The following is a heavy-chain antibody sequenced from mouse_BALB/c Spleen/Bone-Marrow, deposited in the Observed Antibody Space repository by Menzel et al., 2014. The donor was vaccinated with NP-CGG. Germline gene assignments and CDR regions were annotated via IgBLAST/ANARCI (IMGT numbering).Heavy chain of an antibody. CDR1: GFAFSSYD. D-gene: IGHD1-1*01. CDR3: ARQILRGFAY. Sequence: EVNVVESGGGLVKPGGSLKLSCAASGFAFSSYDMSWVRQTPEKRLEWVAYISSGGGSTYYPDTVKGRFTVSRDNAKNTLYLQMSSLKSEDTAMYYCARQILRGFAYWGQGTLVTVSA. J-gene: IGHJ3*01. CDR2: ISSGGGST. V-gene: IGHV5-12-1*01.